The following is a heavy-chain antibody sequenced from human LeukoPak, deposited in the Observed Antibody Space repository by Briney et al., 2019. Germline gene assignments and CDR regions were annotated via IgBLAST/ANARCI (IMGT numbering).Heavy chain of an antibody. CDR2: IIPILGIA. CDR3: ARETTVTTSAFFDY. Sequence: ASVKVSCKASGGTFISYAISWVRQAPGQGLEWMGRIIPILGIANYAQKFQGRVTITADKSTSTAYMELSSLRSEDTAVYYCARETTVTTSAFFDYWGQGTLVTVSS. D-gene: IGHD4-17*01. CDR1: GGTFISYA. V-gene: IGHV1-69*04. J-gene: IGHJ4*02.